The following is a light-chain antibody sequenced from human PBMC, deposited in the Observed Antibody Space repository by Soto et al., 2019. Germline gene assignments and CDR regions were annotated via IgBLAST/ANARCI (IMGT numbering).Light chain of an antibody. V-gene: IGLV2-14*01. CDR3: SSYTRSSIDYV. Sequence: QSALTQPASVSGSPGQSITISCTGTSSDVGGYNYVSWYQQHPGKAPKLMIYEVSNRPSGVSNRFSGSKSGNTASLTISGLKAEDDADYYCSSYTRSSIDYVFGTGTKLTVL. J-gene: IGLJ1*01. CDR1: SSDVGGYNY. CDR2: EVS.